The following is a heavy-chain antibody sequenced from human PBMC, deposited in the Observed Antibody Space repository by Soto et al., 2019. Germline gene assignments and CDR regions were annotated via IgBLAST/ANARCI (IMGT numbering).Heavy chain of an antibody. CDR2: ISYDGGHQ. CDR1: GFTFSSFG. CDR3: AKDQIQLWPYGMDV. J-gene: IGHJ6*02. D-gene: IGHD5-18*01. Sequence: GGSLRLSCSPSGFTFSSFGMHWVRQAPGKGLEWVALISYDGGHQYYADSVKGRFTISRDNSKNTVYLQMNSLRAEDTAVYYWAKDQIQLWPYGMDVWGQGTTVTVSS. V-gene: IGHV3-30*18.